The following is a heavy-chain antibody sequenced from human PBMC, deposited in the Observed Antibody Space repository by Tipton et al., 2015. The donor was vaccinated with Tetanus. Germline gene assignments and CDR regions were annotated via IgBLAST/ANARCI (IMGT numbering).Heavy chain of an antibody. CDR3: ASYSSGGSGWFDP. J-gene: IGHJ5*02. V-gene: IGHV4-34*01. CDR1: GGSFSGYY. Sequence: TLSLTCAVYGGSFSGYYWSWIRQPPGKGLEWIGEINHSGSTNYNPSLKSRVTISVDTSKNQFSLKLSSVTAADTAVYYCASYSSGGSGWFDPWGQGTLVTVSS. CDR2: INHSGST. D-gene: IGHD6-25*01.